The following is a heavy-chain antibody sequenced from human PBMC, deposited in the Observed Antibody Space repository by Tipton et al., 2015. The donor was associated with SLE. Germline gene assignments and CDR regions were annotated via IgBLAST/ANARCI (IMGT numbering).Heavy chain of an antibody. CDR2: IHHRGTT. Sequence: TLSLTCTVSGGSISSNTWWNWVRQPPGMGLEWIGEIHHRGTTNYNPSLKSRVTISVDKSKSQFSLKLSSVTAADTAVYYCARAEFSSNWYMYWHFDLRGRGTLVTVSS. D-gene: IGHD6-13*01. CDR1: GGSISSNTW. CDR3: ARAEFSSNWYMYWHFDL. V-gene: IGHV4-4*02. J-gene: IGHJ2*01.